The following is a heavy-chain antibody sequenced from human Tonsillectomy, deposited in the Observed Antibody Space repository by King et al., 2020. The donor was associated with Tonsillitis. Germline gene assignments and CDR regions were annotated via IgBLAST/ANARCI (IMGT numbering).Heavy chain of an antibody. D-gene: IGHD3-22*01. V-gene: IGHV3-49*03. CDR2: IRSKAYSGKT. Sequence: VQLVESGGGLVQPGRSLRLSCTASGFTFGDYAMSWLRQAPGKGLEGVGFIRSKAYSGKTEYATSVKGRFTISRDDSKSIAYLQMNSLKTEDTAVYYCTGQGPSDSSGYLSDYWGQGTLVTVSS. CDR1: GFTFGDYA. J-gene: IGHJ4*02. CDR3: TGQGPSDSSGYLSDY.